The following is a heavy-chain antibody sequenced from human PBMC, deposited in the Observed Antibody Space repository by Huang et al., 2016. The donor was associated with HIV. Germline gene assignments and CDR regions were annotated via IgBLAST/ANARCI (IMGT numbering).Heavy chain of an antibody. CDR2: SSIRRGST. V-gene: IGHV3-48*01. D-gene: IGHD3-9*01. J-gene: IGHJ4*02. Sequence: EVHLVESGGGLVQHGGSLRLSCVTSGFTFNVDSREWVRQAPGKGLEWMSHSSIRRGSTYYAGSGKGRVTVSRDIAKNSLYLQMNRLRPEDTAVYYCARGKFDILSGWDDTYYFDHWGQGTLVTVSS. CDR1: GFTFNVDS. CDR3: ARGKFDILSGWDDTYYFDH.